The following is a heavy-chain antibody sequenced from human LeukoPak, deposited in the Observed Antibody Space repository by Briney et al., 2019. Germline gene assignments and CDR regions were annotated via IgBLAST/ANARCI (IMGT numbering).Heavy chain of an antibody. J-gene: IGHJ3*01. CDR1: GYIFTNYG. Sequence: GASVKVSCKVSGYIFTNYGIIWVRQAPGQALEWMAWISAYNAYTNSAQKVQGRVTVTADVPTATAYMELRSLRSDDTAVYYCARDRLGAYDALDVWGHGTMVTVSS. CDR2: ISAYNAYT. CDR3: ARDRLGAYDALDV. D-gene: IGHD1-26*01. V-gene: IGHV1-18*01.